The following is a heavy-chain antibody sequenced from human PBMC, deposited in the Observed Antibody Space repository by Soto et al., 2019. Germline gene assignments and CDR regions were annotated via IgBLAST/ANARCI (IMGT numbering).Heavy chain of an antibody. V-gene: IGHV4-39*01. Sequence: PSETLSLTCAVSGGSISSGGYSWSWIRQPPGKGLEWIGSIYYSGSTYYNPSLKSRVTISVDTSKNQFSLKLSSVTAADTAVYYCARLLLMVRGVRYKANNWFDPWGQGTLVTVSS. D-gene: IGHD3-10*01. CDR3: ARLLLMVRGVRYKANNWFDP. CDR1: GGSISSGGYS. J-gene: IGHJ5*02. CDR2: IYYSGST.